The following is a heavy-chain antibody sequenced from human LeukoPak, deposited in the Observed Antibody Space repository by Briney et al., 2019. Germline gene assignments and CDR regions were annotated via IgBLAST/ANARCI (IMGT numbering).Heavy chain of an antibody. CDR1: GYTLTELS. Sequence: GASVKVSCKVSGYTLTELSMHWVRQAPGKGLEWMGGFDPEDGETIYAQKFQGRVTMTEDTSTDTAYMELSSLRSEDTAVYYCATKLNYYDSSGYYYPFDYWGQGTLVTVSS. CDR2: FDPEDGET. V-gene: IGHV1-24*01. J-gene: IGHJ4*02. D-gene: IGHD3-22*01. CDR3: ATKLNYYDSSGYYYPFDY.